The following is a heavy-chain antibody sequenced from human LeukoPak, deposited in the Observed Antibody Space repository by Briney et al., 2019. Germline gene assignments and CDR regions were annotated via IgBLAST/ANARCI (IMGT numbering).Heavy chain of an antibody. V-gene: IGHV3-23*01. D-gene: IGHD6-13*01. CDR3: AKDLRYSSSWSYFDY. Sequence: PGGSLRLSCAASGFSFSSYAMSWVRQAPGKGLEWVSAISGSGGNTYYADSVRGRFTISRDNSKNTLYLQMNSLRAEDTAIYYCAKDLRYSSSWSYFDYWGQGTLVTVSS. J-gene: IGHJ4*02. CDR2: ISGSGGNT. CDR1: GFSFSSYA.